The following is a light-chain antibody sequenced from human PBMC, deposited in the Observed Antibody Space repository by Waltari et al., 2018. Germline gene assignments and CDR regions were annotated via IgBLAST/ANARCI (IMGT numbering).Light chain of an antibody. Sequence: QSALTPPASVSGSPGQSITISCTGTSSDVGGYNYVSWYHQHPGKAPKLMIYEVSNRPSGVSTRFSGSKSGNTASLTISGLQAEDEADYYCSSYTSSSTLVFGGGTKLTVL. CDR2: EVS. J-gene: IGLJ3*02. V-gene: IGLV2-14*01. CDR3: SSYTSSSTLV. CDR1: SSDVGGYNY.